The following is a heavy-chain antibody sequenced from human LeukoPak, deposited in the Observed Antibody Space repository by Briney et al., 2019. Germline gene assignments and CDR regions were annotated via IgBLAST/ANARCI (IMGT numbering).Heavy chain of an antibody. CDR2: INPNSGGT. CDR1: GYTFTGYY. Sequence: ASVKVSCKASGYTFTGYYMHWVRQAPGQGLEWMGWINPNSGGTNYAQKFQGRVTMTRDTSISTAYMELSRLRSDDTAVYYCARPQYSSGLNFDYWGQGTLVTVSS. J-gene: IGHJ4*02. CDR3: ARPQYSSGLNFDY. V-gene: IGHV1-2*02. D-gene: IGHD6-19*01.